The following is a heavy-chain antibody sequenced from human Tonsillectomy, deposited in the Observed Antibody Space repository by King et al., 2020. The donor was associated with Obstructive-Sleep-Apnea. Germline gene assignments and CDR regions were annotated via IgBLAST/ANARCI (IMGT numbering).Heavy chain of an antibody. Sequence: VQLVESGAEVKKPGESLKISCKGAGYSFDNYWVGWVRQLPGKGLEWMGSISPYDSDTRYRPSFQGQVTISVDKSIDTAHLQWSSLKASDTAMYYCARDGRGSNSWYMFWGQGTLVTVSS. J-gene: IGHJ1*01. D-gene: IGHD6-13*01. V-gene: IGHV5-51*01. CDR1: GYSFDNYW. CDR3: ARDGRGSNSWYMF. CDR2: ISPYDSDT.